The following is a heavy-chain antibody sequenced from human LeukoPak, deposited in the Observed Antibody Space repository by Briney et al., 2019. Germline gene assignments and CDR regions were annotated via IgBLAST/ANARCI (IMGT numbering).Heavy chain of an antibody. J-gene: IGHJ6*04. CDR3: ARDRFTYYDILTGYGMDV. CDR1: GYTLTELS. D-gene: IGHD3-9*01. Sequence: ASVKVSCKVSGYTLTELSMHWVRQAPGKGLEWMGGFDPEDGETIYAQKFQGRVTMTEDTSTDTAYMELSSLRSEDTAVYYCARDRFTYYDILTGYGMDVWGKGTTVTISS. CDR2: FDPEDGET. V-gene: IGHV1-24*01.